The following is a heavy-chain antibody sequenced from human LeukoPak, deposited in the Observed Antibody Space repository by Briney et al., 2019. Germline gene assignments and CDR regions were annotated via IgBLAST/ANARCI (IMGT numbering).Heavy chain of an antibody. V-gene: IGHV3-7*01. CDR3: AKDYRDGLSGWNYYYYYMDV. J-gene: IGHJ6*03. CDR2: INQDGTEK. CDR1: GFTFTTYC. D-gene: IGHD6-19*01. Sequence: PGESLRLSCAASGFTFTTYCMSWVRQLPGKGLEWVANINQDGTEKYYVDSVKGRFTISRDNAKNTLYLQMNSLRAEDTAVYYCAKDYRDGLSGWNYYYYYMDVWGKGTTVTISS.